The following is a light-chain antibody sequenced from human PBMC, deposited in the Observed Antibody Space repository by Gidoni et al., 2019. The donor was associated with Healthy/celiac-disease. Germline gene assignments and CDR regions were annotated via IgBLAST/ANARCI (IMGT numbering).Light chain of an antibody. V-gene: IGKV1-39*01. CDR1: QSISSY. CDR2: AAS. Sequence: DIQMIQPSSSLSASVGDRVTITCRASQSISSYLKWYQQKPGKAPKLLIYAASSLQSGGPSRFSSSGSGTNFTLTISSLQAEDFATDYCRQSYSTSVTFXRXTKVEIK. J-gene: IGKJ4*02. CDR3: RQSYSTSVT.